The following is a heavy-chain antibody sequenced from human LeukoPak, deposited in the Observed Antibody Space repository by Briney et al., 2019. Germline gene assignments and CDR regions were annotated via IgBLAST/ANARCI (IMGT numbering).Heavy chain of an antibody. J-gene: IGHJ4*01. Sequence: GGSLRLSCVASGFYFSAYLMSWVRQAPGKGLEGVANIKQDGSQEFYVASVKGRFTISRDNGNNSLYLHMSRLRVEDTAVYYCARDLKGFNLWGQGALVTVSS. V-gene: IGHV3-7*04. CDR1: GFYFSAYL. CDR2: IKQDGSQE. D-gene: IGHD1-14*01. CDR3: ARDLKGFNL.